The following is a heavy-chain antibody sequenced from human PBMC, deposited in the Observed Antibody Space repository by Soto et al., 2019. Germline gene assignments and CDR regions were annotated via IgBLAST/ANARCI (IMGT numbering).Heavy chain of an antibody. Sequence: GGSLRLSCAASGFTFSSYAMSWVRQAPGKGLEWVSAISGSGGSTYYADSVKGRFTISRDNSKNTLYLQMNSLRAEDTAVYYCAKVAIWLGAHPTHLTDYWGQGTLVTVSS. CDR1: GFTFSSYA. V-gene: IGHV3-23*01. CDR3: AKVAIWLGAHPTHLTDY. J-gene: IGHJ4*02. D-gene: IGHD3-10*01. CDR2: ISGSGGST.